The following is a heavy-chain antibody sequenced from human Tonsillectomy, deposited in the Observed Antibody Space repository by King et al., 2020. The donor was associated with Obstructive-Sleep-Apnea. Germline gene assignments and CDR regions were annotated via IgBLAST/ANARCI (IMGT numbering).Heavy chain of an antibody. J-gene: IGHJ2*01. CDR3: ARGVIVGASNWYFDL. V-gene: IGHV3-13*01. D-gene: IGHD1-26*01. Sequence: VQLVESGGGLVQPGGSLRLSCAASGFTLSSYDMHWVRRPTGKGLEWVSAIGGAANTYYPGSVKSRFTISRENANNSLYLQMNSLRAGDTAVYYCARGVIVGASNWYFDLWGRGTLVTVSS. CDR1: GFTLSSYD. CDR2: IGGAANT.